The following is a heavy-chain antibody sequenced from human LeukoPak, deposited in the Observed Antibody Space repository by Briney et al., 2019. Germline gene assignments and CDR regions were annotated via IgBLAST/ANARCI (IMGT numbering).Heavy chain of an antibody. CDR1: GGTFGSYA. D-gene: IGHD3-9*01. CDR3: ASTFEGYYYYYYMDV. CDR2: IIPIFGTA. Sequence: SVKVSCKASGGTFGSYAISWVRQAPGQGLEWMGGIIPIFGTANYAQKFQGRVTITADESTSTAYMELSSLRSEDTAVYYCASTFEGYYYYYYMDVWGKGTTVTVSS. V-gene: IGHV1-69*13. J-gene: IGHJ6*03.